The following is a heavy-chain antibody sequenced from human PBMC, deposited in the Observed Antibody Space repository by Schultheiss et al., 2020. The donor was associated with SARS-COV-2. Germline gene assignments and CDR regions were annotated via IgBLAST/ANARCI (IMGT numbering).Heavy chain of an antibody. D-gene: IGHD2-21*01. Sequence: SETLSLTCTVSGYSISSGYYWGWIRQPAGKGLEWIGRIYTSGSTNYNPSLKSRFTISVDTSKNQFSLKLSSVTAADTAVYYCARVDGGDGAFDIWGQGTMVTVSS. CDR2: IYTSGST. CDR3: ARVDGGDGAFDI. V-gene: IGHV4-61*02. J-gene: IGHJ3*02. CDR1: GYSISSGYY.